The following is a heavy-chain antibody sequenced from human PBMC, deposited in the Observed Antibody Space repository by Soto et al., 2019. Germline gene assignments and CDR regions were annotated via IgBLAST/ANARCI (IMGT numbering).Heavy chain of an antibody. CDR1: GFTFSSYA. D-gene: IGHD2-2*01. CDR2: ISGSGGST. Sequence: PGGSLRLSCAASGFTFSSYAMSWVRQAPGKGLEWVSAISGSGGSTYYADSVKGRFTISRDNSKNTLYLQMNSLRAEDTAVYYCAKDLYYCSSTSCYESEDYWGQGTLVTVSS. J-gene: IGHJ4*02. V-gene: IGHV3-23*01. CDR3: AKDLYYCSSTSCYESEDY.